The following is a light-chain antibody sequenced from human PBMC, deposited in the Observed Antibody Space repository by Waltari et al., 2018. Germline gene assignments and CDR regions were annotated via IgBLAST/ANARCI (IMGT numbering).Light chain of an antibody. Sequence: EIVMTQSPATLSVSPGDRATPSCRTSQSLSGNLAWYQQKPGQAPRLLIYDASTRATGIPARFSGSGSGTEFTLTISNLQSEDFAVYYCQKYNHWPPYTFGQGTKLEIE. J-gene: IGKJ2*01. CDR1: QSLSGN. CDR2: DAS. CDR3: QKYNHWPPYT. V-gene: IGKV3-15*01.